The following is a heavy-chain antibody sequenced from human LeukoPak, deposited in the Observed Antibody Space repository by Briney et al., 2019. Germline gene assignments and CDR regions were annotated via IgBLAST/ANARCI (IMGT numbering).Heavy chain of an antibody. D-gene: IGHD3-22*01. CDR2: IYTSGST. Sequence: SETLSLTCTVSGGSISSYYWSWIRQPAGKGLEWIGRIYTSGSTNYNPSLKSRVTMSVDTSKNQFSLKLSSVTAADTAVYYCARTPDYYGSSGYSLLFDYWGQGTLVTVSS. J-gene: IGHJ4*02. V-gene: IGHV4-4*07. CDR1: GGSISSYY. CDR3: ARTPDYYGSSGYSLLFDY.